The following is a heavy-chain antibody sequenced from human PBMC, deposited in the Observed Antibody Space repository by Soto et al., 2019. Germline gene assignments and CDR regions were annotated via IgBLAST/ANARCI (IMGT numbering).Heavy chain of an antibody. V-gene: IGHV5-51*01. CDR3: ARSPRSSPYFDY. D-gene: IGHD6-13*01. CDR1: GYTFSNFW. J-gene: IGHJ4*02. Sequence: GESLKISCQCSGYTFSNFWIGWVRQLPGKGPEWMGIIYPGDHETRYSPSFHGKVTISADKSINTAYLQWNSLEASDTAFYFCARSPRSSPYFDYWGQGALVTVSS. CDR2: IYPGDHET.